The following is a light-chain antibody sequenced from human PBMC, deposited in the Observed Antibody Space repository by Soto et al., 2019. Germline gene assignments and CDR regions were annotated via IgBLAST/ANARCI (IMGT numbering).Light chain of an antibody. CDR1: SSDVGSYNR. V-gene: IGLV2-18*02. J-gene: IGLJ2*01. CDR2: EVS. CDR3: SPYTRSSTFEGVV. Sequence: QSALTQPPSVSGSPGQSVTISCTGTSSDVGSYNRVSWYQQPPGTAPKLMIYEVSNRPSGVPDRFSGSKSGNTASLTISGLQAEDEADYYCSPYTRSSTFEGVVFGGGTKLTVL.